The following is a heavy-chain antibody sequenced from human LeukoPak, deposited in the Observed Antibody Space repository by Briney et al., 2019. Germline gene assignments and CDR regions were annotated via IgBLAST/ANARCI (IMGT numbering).Heavy chain of an antibody. V-gene: IGHV3-23*01. CDR3: ATYFYDSSAYYYFDN. Sequence: PGGSLRLSCAASGFTLSSYAMSWVRQAPGKGLEWVSAIRGSGGSTYYEDSMQGRFTISRDNSKNTLYLQMNSLRAEDTAIYYCATYFYDSSAYYYFDNWGQGTLVTVSS. CDR2: IRGSGGST. J-gene: IGHJ4*02. CDR1: GFTLSSYA. D-gene: IGHD3-22*01.